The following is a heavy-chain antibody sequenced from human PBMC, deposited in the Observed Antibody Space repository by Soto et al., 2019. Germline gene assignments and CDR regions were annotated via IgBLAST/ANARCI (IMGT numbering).Heavy chain of an antibody. V-gene: IGHV4-59*01. CDR3: ARDNYGSLDY. J-gene: IGHJ4*02. CDR1: GGSINGYY. D-gene: IGHD3-10*01. CDR2: SSTSATT. Sequence: SETLSLTCTVAGGSINGYYWSWIRQPPGKGLEWIGFSSTSATTNYNPSLKSRVTTSVDTTKNQFSLKLTSVTAADTAVYYCARDNYGSLDYWGQGTLVTVS.